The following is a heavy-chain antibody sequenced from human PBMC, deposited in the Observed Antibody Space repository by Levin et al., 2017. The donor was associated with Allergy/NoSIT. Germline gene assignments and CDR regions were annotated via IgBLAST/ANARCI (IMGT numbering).Heavy chain of an antibody. CDR3: AREGGSTYWFDP. J-gene: IGHJ5*02. Sequence: SETLSLTCTVSGGSVSSGCYYWSWLRPPPGKGLEWIGYIYYSGSTNYNPSLKSRVTIAVDTSKNQFSLMLSSVTAADTAGYYCAREGGSTYWFDPWGKGNLVTVAA. CDR2: IYYSGST. CDR1: GGSVSSGCYY. V-gene: IGHV4-61*01. D-gene: IGHD2-15*01.